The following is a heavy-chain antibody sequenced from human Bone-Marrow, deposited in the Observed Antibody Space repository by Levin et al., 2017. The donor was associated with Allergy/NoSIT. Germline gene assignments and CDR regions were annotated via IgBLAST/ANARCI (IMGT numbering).Heavy chain of an antibody. J-gene: IGHJ4*02. CDR1: GYTLTELS. V-gene: IGHV1-24*01. D-gene: IGHD1-7*01. Sequence: GGSLRLSCKVSGYTLTELSMHWVRQAPGKGLEWMGGFNPEDGETIFAQKFQGRVTVTEDTSTDTAYMELSSLRSEDTAVYYCATGRTYNSNYRYYWGQGTLVTVSS. CDR3: ATGRTYNSNYRYY. CDR2: FNPEDGET.